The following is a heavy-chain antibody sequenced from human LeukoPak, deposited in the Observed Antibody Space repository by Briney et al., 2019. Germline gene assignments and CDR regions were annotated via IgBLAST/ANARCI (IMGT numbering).Heavy chain of an antibody. CDR3: ARASSPYNWYFDL. D-gene: IGHD4-11*01. J-gene: IGHJ2*01. CDR2: VGAGNGDT. Sequence: ASVKVSCKASGYSFNNHGLSWVRQAPGQGLEWVGWVGAGNGDTHYAQKLQGRVTMTTDTSTNTAYMDLRSLRSDDTAVYYCARASSPYNWYFDLWGRGTLVIVSS. CDR1: GYSFNNHG. V-gene: IGHV1-18*01.